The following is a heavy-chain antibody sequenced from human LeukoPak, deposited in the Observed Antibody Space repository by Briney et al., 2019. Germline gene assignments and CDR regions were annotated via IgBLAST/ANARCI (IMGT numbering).Heavy chain of an antibody. D-gene: IGHD6-6*01. Sequence: SETLSLTCTVSGGSISSGDYCWSWIRQPPGKGLEWIGYIYYSGSTYYNPSLKSRVTISVDTSKNQFSLKLSSVTAADTAVYYCARGFEYSSSSILWGQGTLVTVSS. CDR2: IYYSGST. CDR1: GGSISSGDYC. CDR3: ARGFEYSSSSIL. V-gene: IGHV4-30-4*08. J-gene: IGHJ4*02.